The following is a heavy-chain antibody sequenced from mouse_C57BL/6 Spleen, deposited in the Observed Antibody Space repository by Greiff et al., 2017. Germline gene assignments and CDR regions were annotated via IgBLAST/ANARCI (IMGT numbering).Heavy chain of an antibody. CDR3: ARAEHYYGSSSGTWFAY. Sequence: EVQLQQSGPELVKPGASVKMSCKASGYTFTDYNMHWVKQSHGKSLEWIGYINPNNGGTSYNQKFKGKATLTVNKSSSTAYMELRSLTSEDSAVYDCARAEHYYGSSSGTWFAYWGQGTLVTVSA. V-gene: IGHV1-22*01. CDR1: GYTFTDYN. CDR2: INPNNGGT. J-gene: IGHJ3*01. D-gene: IGHD1-1*01.